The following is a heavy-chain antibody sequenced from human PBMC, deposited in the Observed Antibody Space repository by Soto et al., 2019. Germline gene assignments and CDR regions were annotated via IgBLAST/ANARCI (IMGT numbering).Heavy chain of an antibody. J-gene: IGHJ4*02. V-gene: IGHV3-21*01. D-gene: IGHD1-26*01. CDR2: ISSSSYI. Sequence: EVQLVESGGGLVKPGGSLRLSCAASGFTFSSYSMNWVRQAPGKGLEWVSSISSSSYIYYADSVKGRFTISRDNAKNSLYLQMNSLRAEDTAVYYCARDRSGSYPSYWGQGTLVTVSS. CDR1: GFTFSSYS. CDR3: ARDRSGSYPSY.